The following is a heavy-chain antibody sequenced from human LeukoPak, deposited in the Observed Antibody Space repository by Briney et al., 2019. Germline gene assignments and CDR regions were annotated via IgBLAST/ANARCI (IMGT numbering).Heavy chain of an antibody. J-gene: IGHJ5*02. CDR1: GFTFSSYG. Sequence: GGSLRLSCAASGFTFSSYGMHRVRQAPGKGLEWVAVIWYDGSNKYYADSVKGRFTISRDNSKNTLYLQMNSLRAEDTAVYYCAKDGALGNPNWFDPWGQGTLVTVSS. CDR3: AKDGALGNPNWFDP. CDR2: IWYDGSNK. D-gene: IGHD7-27*01. V-gene: IGHV3-33*06.